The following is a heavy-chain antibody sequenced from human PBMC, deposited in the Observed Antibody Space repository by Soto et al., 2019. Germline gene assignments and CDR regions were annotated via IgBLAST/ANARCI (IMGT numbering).Heavy chain of an antibody. V-gene: IGHV4-4*02. Sequence: QVYLPQSGPALVKPSGTLFLTCTVSGDSISSSHWWTWVRQSPGKGLEWIGEVYHSGISTYNPSLTRRFSKPVEKSNTRFYLPLSRVIASDTAVYYCATLPPRIVVKVLPIPMWGPGILISCSA. CDR3: ATLPPRIVVKVLPIPM. D-gene: IGHD2-21*01. J-gene: IGHJ4*01. CDR2: VYHSGIS. CDR1: GDSISSSHW.